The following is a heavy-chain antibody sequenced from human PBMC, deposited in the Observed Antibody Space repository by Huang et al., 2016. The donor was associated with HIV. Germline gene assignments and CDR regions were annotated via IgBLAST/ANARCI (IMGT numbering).Heavy chain of an antibody. CDR2: INPGNGNT. CDR3: AREFVIFGAPLWPAY. V-gene: IGHV1-3*01. CDR1: GYSFTTYA. Sequence: QVQLVQSGAEVKKPGASVKVSCKASGYSFTTYALHWVRQAPGHRLEWMGWINPGNGNTKYAQKFQGRVTITRETSASTVYMEVSSLTFEDTAVYYCAREFVIFGAPLWPAYWGQGTLISVSS. D-gene: IGHD2-21*01. J-gene: IGHJ4*02.